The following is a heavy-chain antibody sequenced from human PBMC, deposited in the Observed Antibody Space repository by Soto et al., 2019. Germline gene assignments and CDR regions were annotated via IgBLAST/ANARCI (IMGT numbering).Heavy chain of an antibody. Sequence: NPSETLSLTCAVYGGSFSGYYWSWIRQPPGKGLEWIGEINHSGSINYNPSLKSRVTASVDTSKNQFSLRLNSVTAADTAVYYCARGGPGYYGSGSYYPRWGQGTLVTVSS. CDR1: GGSFSGYY. CDR2: INHSGSI. CDR3: ARGGPGYYGSGSYYPR. V-gene: IGHV4-34*01. J-gene: IGHJ4*02. D-gene: IGHD3-10*01.